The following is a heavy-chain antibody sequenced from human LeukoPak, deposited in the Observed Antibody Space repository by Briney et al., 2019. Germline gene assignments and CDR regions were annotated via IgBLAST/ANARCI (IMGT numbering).Heavy chain of an antibody. CDR2: IYYSGST. J-gene: IGHJ4*02. V-gene: IGHV4-31*03. CDR3: ARFLREYCSSTNCYVRDY. D-gene: IGHD2-2*01. CDR1: GGSISSGGYY. Sequence: SETLSLTCTVSGGSISSGGYYWSWIRQPPGKGLEWIGYIYYSGSTYYNPSLKSRVTISVDTSKNQFSLKLSSVTAADTAVYYCARFLREYCSSTNCYVRDYWGRGTLVTVSS.